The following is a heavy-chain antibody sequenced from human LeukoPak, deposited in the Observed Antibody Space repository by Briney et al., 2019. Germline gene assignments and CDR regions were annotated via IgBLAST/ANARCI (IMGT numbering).Heavy chain of an antibody. J-gene: IGHJ4*02. CDR3: ARAQVLLWFGEPCNFDY. V-gene: IGHV4-39*07. Sequence: SETLSLTCTVSGGSISSSSYYWGWIRQPPGKGLEWIGSIYYSGSTYYNPSLKSRVTISVDTSKNQFSLKLSSATAADTAVYYCARAQVLLWFGEPCNFDYWGQGTLVTVSS. D-gene: IGHD3-10*01. CDR2: IYYSGST. CDR1: GGSISSSSYY.